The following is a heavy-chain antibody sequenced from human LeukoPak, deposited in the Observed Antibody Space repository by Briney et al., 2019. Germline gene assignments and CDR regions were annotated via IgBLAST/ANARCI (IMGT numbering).Heavy chain of an antibody. Sequence: GGSLRLSCAASGFSFSTYWIHWVRRVPGKGLVWVSGINKEGSRTYYADSVKGRFTISRDNSKNTLYLQMNSLRAEDTAVYYCARDPRGGGGGFFDYWGQGTLVTVSS. D-gene: IGHD3-16*01. J-gene: IGHJ4*02. CDR2: INKEGSRT. V-gene: IGHV3-74*01. CDR3: ARDPRGGGGGFFDY. CDR1: GFSFSTYW.